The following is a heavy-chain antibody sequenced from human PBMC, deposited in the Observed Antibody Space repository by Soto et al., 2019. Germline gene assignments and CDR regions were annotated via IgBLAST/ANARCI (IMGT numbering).Heavy chain of an antibody. CDR2: IGGSGTTR. CDR1: GFRFSIYE. Sequence: GGSLRLSCVVSGFRFSIYEMNWVRHAPGKGLEWVANIGGSGTTRHYADSVRGRLTISRDNAKNSVYLQMNSLRAEDTATYYCVRDWVEYSTSPGYSDYWGQGTLVTVSS. V-gene: IGHV3-48*03. J-gene: IGHJ4*02. CDR3: VRDWVEYSTSPGYSDY. D-gene: IGHD6-6*01.